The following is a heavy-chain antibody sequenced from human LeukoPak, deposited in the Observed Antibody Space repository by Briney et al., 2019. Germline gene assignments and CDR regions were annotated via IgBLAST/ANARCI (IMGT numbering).Heavy chain of an antibody. V-gene: IGHV1-8*01. CDR1: GYTFTSYD. CDR3: ATDRGYSSSSWSPSVY. Sequence: GSVKVSCKASGYTFTSYDINWVRQATGQGLEWMGWMNPNNANTDYAQKFQGRVTLTRNTSISTAYMELSSLRSEDTAVYYCATDRGYSSSSWSPSVYRGQGTLVTVSS. J-gene: IGHJ4*02. D-gene: IGHD6-6*01. CDR2: MNPNNANT.